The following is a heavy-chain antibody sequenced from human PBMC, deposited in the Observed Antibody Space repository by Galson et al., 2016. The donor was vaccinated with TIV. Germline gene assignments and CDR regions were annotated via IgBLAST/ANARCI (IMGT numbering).Heavy chain of an antibody. J-gene: IGHJ4*02. D-gene: IGHD3-22*01. CDR3: AKDWDAIYYYDNDGDY. V-gene: IGHV3-23*01. CDR1: GFTFSTYA. Sequence: SLRLSCAASGFTFSTYAMNWVRQAPGKGLEWVSGISTSGTITDYADSVKGRFTISRDNSKNTLYLQMNSLRVEDTALYYCAKDWDAIYYYDNDGDYWGQGTLVTVSS. CDR2: ISTSGTIT.